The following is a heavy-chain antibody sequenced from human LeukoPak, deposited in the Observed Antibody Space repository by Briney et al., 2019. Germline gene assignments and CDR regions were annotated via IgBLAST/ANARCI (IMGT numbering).Heavy chain of an antibody. CDR1: GYTFTGYY. D-gene: IGHD2-21*02. CDR3: ARGHSDLDY. Sequence: ASVKVSXKPSGYTFTGYYLHWVRQAPGQGLEWMGWIDPNSGGTNYAQNFLGRVTMTRDTSISTAYMELSSLRSDDTAVYYCARGHSDLDYWGQGTLVTVSS. V-gene: IGHV1-2*02. J-gene: IGHJ4*02. CDR2: IDPNSGGT.